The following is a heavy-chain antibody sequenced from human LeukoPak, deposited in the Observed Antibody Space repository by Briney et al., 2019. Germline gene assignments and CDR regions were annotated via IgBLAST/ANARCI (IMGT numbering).Heavy chain of an antibody. V-gene: IGHV3-23*01. D-gene: IGHD3-22*01. CDR1: GFTFSSYA. J-gene: IGHJ2*01. CDR2: ISGSGGST. CDR3: AKDGYYDSSAYYYVRYFDL. Sequence: PWGSLRLSCAASGFTFSSYAMSWVRQAPGKGLEWVSTISGSGGSTNHADSVKGRFTISRDDSKNTLYLQMNSLRAEDTAVYYCAKDGYYDSSAYYYVRYFDLWGRGTLVTVSS.